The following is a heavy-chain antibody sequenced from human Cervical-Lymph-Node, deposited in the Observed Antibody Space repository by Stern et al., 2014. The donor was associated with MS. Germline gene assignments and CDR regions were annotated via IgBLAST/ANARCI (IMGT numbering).Heavy chain of an antibody. CDR3: ARGGCSSTSCYPDYYYYIMDV. D-gene: IGHD2-2*01. CDR2: IGTAGDT. Sequence: EVQLVESGGGLVQPGGSLRLSCAASGLTFSSYDMHWVRQATGKGLEWVSAIGTAGDTYYPGSVKGRFTISRENAKNSLYLQMNSLRAGDAVVYYCARGGCSSTSCYPDYYYYIMDVWGQGTTVTVSS. V-gene: IGHV3-13*01. J-gene: IGHJ6*02. CDR1: GLTFSSYD.